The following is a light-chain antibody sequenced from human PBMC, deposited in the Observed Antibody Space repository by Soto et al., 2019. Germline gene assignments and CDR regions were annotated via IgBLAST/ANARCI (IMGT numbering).Light chain of an antibody. CDR3: QQSYSTPQT. V-gene: IGKV1-39*01. CDR2: AAS. J-gene: IGKJ3*01. CDR1: QSISSY. Sequence: DIQMTQSPSSLSASVGDRVTITCRASQSISSYLNWYQQKPGKAPQLLIYAASSLQGGVPSRFSGSGSGTDFTLTISSLQPEDFATYYCQQSYSTPQTFGPGTKVDIK.